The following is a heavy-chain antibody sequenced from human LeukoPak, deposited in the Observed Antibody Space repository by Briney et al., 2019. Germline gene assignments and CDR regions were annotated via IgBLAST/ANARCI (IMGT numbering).Heavy chain of an antibody. D-gene: IGHD2-2*01. CDR3: AKDYCSSTSCYYFDY. Sequence: GGSLRLSCAASGFTFSSYGVLWVRQAPGKGREGVAVIWYDGSNKYYADSVKGRFTISRDNSKNTLYLQMNSLRGEDTAVYYCAKDYCSSTSCYYFDYWGQGTLVTVSS. J-gene: IGHJ4*02. CDR1: GFTFSSYG. V-gene: IGHV3-33*06. CDR2: IWYDGSNK.